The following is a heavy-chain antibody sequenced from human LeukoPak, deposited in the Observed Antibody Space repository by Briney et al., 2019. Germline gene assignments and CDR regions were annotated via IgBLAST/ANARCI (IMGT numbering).Heavy chain of an antibody. Sequence: PGGSLRLSCAASGFTVSDNYMSWVRQAPGKGLEWVSVIYSGGNTYYADSVKGRFTISRDNSENTVYLQMNNLRAEDTAVYYCASGFWSGYYSPPYYWGQGTLVTVSS. CDR1: GFTVSDNY. V-gene: IGHV3-66*01. CDR2: IYSGGNT. J-gene: IGHJ4*02. CDR3: ASGFWSGYYSPPYY. D-gene: IGHD3-3*01.